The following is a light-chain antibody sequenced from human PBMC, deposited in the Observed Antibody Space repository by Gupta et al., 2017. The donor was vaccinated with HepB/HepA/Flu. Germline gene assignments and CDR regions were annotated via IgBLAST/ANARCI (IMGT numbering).Light chain of an antibody. CDR2: RVS. J-gene: IGKJ4*01. CDR3: VQGTHGPLT. CDR1: QDLLFSDGNTF. V-gene: IGKV2-30*01. Sequence: DVVMTQSPLSLPVTLGQSASISCRSSQDLLFSDGNTFLHWYQQRPGQSPRRRIYRVSNRDSGVPDRFSGSGSGTDCTLEISRVEAEDVGIEECVQGTHGPLTLGGGTKVEIK.